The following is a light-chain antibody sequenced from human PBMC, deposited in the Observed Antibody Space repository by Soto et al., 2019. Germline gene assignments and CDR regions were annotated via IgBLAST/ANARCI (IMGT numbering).Light chain of an antibody. Sequence: QSALTQPASVSGSPGQSIPISCTGTSSDVGSYNLVSWYQQHPGKAPKLMIYEGSKRPSGVSNRFSGSKSGNTASLTLSGLQAEDEADYYCCSYAGSSTLVFGGGTKLTVL. V-gene: IGLV2-23*01. CDR2: EGS. CDR1: SSDVGSYNL. J-gene: IGLJ2*01. CDR3: CSYAGSSTLV.